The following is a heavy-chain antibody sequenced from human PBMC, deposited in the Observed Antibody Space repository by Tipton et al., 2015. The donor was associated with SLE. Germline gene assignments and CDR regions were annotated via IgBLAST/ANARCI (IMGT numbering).Heavy chain of an antibody. CDR3: AREGITDYGMDV. V-gene: IGHV3-53*01. CDR2: IHTGGRT. J-gene: IGHJ6*02. Sequence: SLRLSCAASGFAVNSSYMNWVRQAPGKGLEWVSVIHTGGRTYYADSVKGRFTVSRDNAKNSLHLQMNSLRAEDTAVYFCAREGITDYGMDVWGQGTTVTVSS. D-gene: IGHD1-14*01. CDR1: GFAVNSSY.